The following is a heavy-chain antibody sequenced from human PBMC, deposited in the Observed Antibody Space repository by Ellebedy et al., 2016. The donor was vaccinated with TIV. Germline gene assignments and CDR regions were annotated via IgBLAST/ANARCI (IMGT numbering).Heavy chain of an antibody. D-gene: IGHD7-27*01. CDR2: MFHSGST. CDR3: ARDAWGRDAFDI. Sequence: SETLSLTXSVSGFSISGGYYWGWIRQPPGQGLEWIGSMFHSGSTYYNPSLKSRVTISVDTTKNQWSLRLRSVTAADTAVYYCARDAWGRDAFDIWGQGTMVSVSS. J-gene: IGHJ3*02. V-gene: IGHV4-38-2*02. CDR1: GFSISGGYY.